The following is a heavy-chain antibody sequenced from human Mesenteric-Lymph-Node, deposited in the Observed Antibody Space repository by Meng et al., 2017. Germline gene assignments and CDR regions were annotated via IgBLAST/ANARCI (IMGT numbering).Heavy chain of an antibody. J-gene: IGHJ6*02. CDR1: GGSISSYY. V-gene: IGHV4-59*01. CDR3: ARHMPRCTSTSCYDRRTPTYGMDV. Sequence: SETLSLTCTVSGGSISSYYWSWIRQPPGKGLEWIGYIYYSGSTNYNPSLKSRVTISVDTSKNQFSLKLSSVTAADTAMYYCARHMPRCTSTSCYDRRTPTYGMDVWGLGTTVTVSS. D-gene: IGHD2-2*01. CDR2: IYYSGST.